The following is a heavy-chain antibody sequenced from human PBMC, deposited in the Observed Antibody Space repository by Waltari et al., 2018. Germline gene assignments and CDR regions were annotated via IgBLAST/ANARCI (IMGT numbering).Heavy chain of an antibody. D-gene: IGHD3-3*01. Sequence: QLQLQESGPGLVKPSETLSLTCTVSGGSISSSSYYWGWIRQPPGKGLEWIGSIYYSGSTYYNPSLKSRVTISVDTSKNQFSLKLSSVTAADTAVYYCAREMLFYERGEDYWGQGTLVTVSS. CDR3: AREMLFYERGEDY. J-gene: IGHJ4*02. CDR1: GGSISSSSYY. V-gene: IGHV4-39*07. CDR2: IYYSGST.